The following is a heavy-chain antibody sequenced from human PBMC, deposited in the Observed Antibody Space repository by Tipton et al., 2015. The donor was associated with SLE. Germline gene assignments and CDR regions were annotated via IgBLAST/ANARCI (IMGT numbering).Heavy chain of an antibody. CDR1: GFTFSSYA. CDR3: ARAPREWLVGEYFQH. V-gene: IGHV3-30*04. CDR2: ISYDGSNK. Sequence: SLRLSCAASGFTFSSYAMHWVRQAPGKGLEWVAVISYDGSNKYYADSEKGRFTISRDNSKNTLYLQMNSLRAEDTAVYYCARAPREWLVGEYFQHWGQGTLVTVSS. D-gene: IGHD6-19*01. J-gene: IGHJ1*01.